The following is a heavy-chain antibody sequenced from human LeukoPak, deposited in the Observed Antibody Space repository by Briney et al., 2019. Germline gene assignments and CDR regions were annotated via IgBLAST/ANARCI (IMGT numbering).Heavy chain of an antibody. J-gene: IGHJ4*02. CDR2: MYYRGNT. CDR1: GGSIRSYY. CDR3: AKHYMGSSYNRGLDS. Sequence: SETLSLTCTVSGGSIRSYYWSWIRQPPGKGLEWIGYMYYRGNTNYNPSLKSRVTISVDTSKNQFSLKLSSVTAADTAIYYCAKHYMGSSYNRGLDSWGQGTLVTVSS. D-gene: IGHD3-10*01. V-gene: IGHV4-59*08.